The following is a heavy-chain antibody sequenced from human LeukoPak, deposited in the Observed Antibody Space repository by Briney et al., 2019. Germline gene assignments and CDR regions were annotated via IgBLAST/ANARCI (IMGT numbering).Heavy chain of an antibody. CDR1: GGSFSGYY. CDR3: AREGPLAARPPIRGSYRPPFSYFDY. D-gene: IGHD3-16*02. J-gene: IGHJ4*02. V-gene: IGHV4-34*01. CDR2: INHSGST. Sequence: ASETLSLTCAVYGGSFSGYYWSWIRQPPGKGLEWIGEINHSGSTNYNPSLKSRVTISVDTSKNQFSLKLSSVTAADTAVYYCAREGPLAARPPIRGSYRPPFSYFDYWGQGTLVTVSS.